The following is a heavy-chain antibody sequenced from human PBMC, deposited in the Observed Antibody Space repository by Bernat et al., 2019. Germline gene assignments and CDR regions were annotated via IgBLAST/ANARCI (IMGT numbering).Heavy chain of an antibody. D-gene: IGHD2-21*01. Sequence: QVQLVESGGGVVQPGRSLRLSCAASGFTFSSYGMHWVRQAPGKGLEWVAVIWYDGSNKYYADYVKGRFTISRDNSKNTLYLQMNSLRAEDTAVYYCARGGGAVSGVDDAFDIWGQGTMVTVSS. J-gene: IGHJ3*02. V-gene: IGHV3-33*01. CDR3: ARGGGAVSGVDDAFDI. CDR1: GFTFSSYG. CDR2: IWYDGSNK.